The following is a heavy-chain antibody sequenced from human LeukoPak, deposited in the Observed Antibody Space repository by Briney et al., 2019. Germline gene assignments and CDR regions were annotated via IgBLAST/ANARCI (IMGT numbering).Heavy chain of an antibody. V-gene: IGHV3-11*04. CDR2: ISTSGNSI. Sequence: LSLTCAVYGGSFSGYYWSWIRQPPGKGLEWVSYISTSGNSIYYADSVKGRFTISRDNAKNSLFLQMNSLRAEDTAVYYCATSQGSWPDYFDYWGQGTLVTVSS. D-gene: IGHD6-13*01. J-gene: IGHJ4*02. CDR3: ATSQGSWPDYFDY. CDR1: GGSFSGYY.